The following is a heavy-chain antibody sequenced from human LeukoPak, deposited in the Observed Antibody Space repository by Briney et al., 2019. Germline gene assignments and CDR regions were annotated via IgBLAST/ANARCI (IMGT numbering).Heavy chain of an antibody. V-gene: IGHV3-48*03. CDR3: ARASWGSYSFDY. J-gene: IGHJ4*02. CDR1: GFTFSSYE. Sequence: GGSLRLSCAASGFTFSSYEMNWVRQAPGKGLEWVSYISSSGSTIYYADSVKGRFTISRDNAKNSLYLQMNSLRAEDTAVYYCARASWGSYSFDYWGQGTLVTVSS. CDR2: ISSSGSTI. D-gene: IGHD3-16*01.